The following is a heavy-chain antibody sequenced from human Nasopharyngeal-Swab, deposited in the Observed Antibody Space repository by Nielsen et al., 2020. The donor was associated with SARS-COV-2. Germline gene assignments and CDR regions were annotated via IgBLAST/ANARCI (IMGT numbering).Heavy chain of an antibody. CDR2: INHSGST. D-gene: IGHD3-16*02. J-gene: IGHJ6*03. V-gene: IGHV4-34*01. CDR3: ARGVWGSYRVIAKGYYYYMDV. Sequence: RQAPGKGLEWIGEINHSGSTNYNPSLKSRVTISVDTSKSQFSLKLSSVTAADTAVYYCARGVWGSYRVIAKGYYYYMDVWGKGTTVTVSS.